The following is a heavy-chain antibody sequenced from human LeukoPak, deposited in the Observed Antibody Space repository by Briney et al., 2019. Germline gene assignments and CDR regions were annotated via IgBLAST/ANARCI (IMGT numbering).Heavy chain of an antibody. CDR2: IYHSGST. D-gene: IGHD6-13*01. J-gene: IGHJ6*02. CDR3: ASSSSSWYYYYYYGMDV. V-gene: IGHV4-38-2*02. Sequence: PSETLSLTCTVSGYSISSGYYWGWIRQPPGKGLEWIGSIYHSGSTYYNPSLKSRVTISVDTSKNQFSLKLSSVTAADTAVYYCASSSSSWYYYYYYGMDVWGQGTTVTVSS. CDR1: GYSISSGYY.